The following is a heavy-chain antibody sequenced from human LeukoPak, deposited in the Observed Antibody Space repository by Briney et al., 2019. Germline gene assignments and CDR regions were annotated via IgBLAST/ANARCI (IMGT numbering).Heavy chain of an antibody. Sequence: PGGSLRLSCAASGFTFSTYWMTSVRQAPGKGLDWLATIKQDGSGTYYVDPVKGRFTISRDNAKNSLYLQMNSLRAEDTAVYYCVRDVGYGDYWGQGTLVTVSS. CDR2: IKQDGSGT. CDR1: GFTFSTYW. CDR3: VRDVGYGDY. V-gene: IGHV3-7*01. J-gene: IGHJ4*02. D-gene: IGHD5-18*01.